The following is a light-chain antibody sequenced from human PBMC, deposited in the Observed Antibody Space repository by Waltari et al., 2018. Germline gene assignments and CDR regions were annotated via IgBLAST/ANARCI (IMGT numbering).Light chain of an antibody. V-gene: IGLV2-23*02. J-gene: IGLJ1*01. CDR2: EVS. CDR1: SNDVGTYYR. Sequence: QSALTQPASMSGSPGQSIAISCTGTSNDVGTYYRVSWYQHHPGKAPHLMIYEVSERSSGVCDRFAGSKAGNTAFLTISGLQAEDEADYYCCSYTGISHYLFGTGTRVTVL. CDR3: CSYTGISHYL.